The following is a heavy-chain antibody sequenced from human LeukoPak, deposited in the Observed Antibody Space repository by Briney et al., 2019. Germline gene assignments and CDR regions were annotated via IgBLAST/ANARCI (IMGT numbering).Heavy chain of an antibody. J-gene: IGHJ4*02. V-gene: IGHV1-8*01. CDR2: MNPNSGNT. D-gene: IGHD3-10*01. CDR3: ARGYYYGSGSYYGRGFDY. Sequence: ASVTVSCKASGYTFTSYDINWVRQATGQGLEWMGWMNPNSGNTGYAQKFQGRVTMTRNTSISTAYMELSSLRSEDTAVYYCARGYYYGSGSYYGRGFDYWGQGTLVTVSS. CDR1: GYTFTSYD.